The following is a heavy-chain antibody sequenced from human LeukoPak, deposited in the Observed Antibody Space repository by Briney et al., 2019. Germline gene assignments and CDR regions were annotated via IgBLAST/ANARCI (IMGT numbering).Heavy chain of an antibody. D-gene: IGHD1-26*01. J-gene: IGHJ4*02. V-gene: IGHV3-21*01. CDR1: GFTFSSYS. CDR2: ISSSSSYI. CDR3: ARDREGSSFFDY. Sequence: GGSLRLSCAASGFTFSSYSMNWVRQAPGKGLEWVSSISSSSSYIYYADSVKGRFTISRDNAKNSLYLQMNSLRAEDTAVYYCARDREGSSFFDYWGQGTLVIVSS.